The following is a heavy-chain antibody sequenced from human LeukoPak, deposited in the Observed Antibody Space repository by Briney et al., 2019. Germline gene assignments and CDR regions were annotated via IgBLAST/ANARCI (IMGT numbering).Heavy chain of an antibody. Sequence: PGGSLRLSCAASGYSFSSYAVSSVRQTPRGGLGWGSAISGSGGSTYYADSVKGRFTISRDNSKNTLYLQMNSLRAEDTAVYYCAKDTHVDTAMGISFYFDYWGQGTLVTVSS. V-gene: IGHV3-23*01. D-gene: IGHD5-18*01. CDR3: AKDTHVDTAMGISFYFDY. CDR1: GYSFSSYA. CDR2: ISGSGGST. J-gene: IGHJ4*02.